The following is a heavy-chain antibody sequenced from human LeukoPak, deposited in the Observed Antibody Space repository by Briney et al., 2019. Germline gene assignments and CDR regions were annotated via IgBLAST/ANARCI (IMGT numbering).Heavy chain of an antibody. D-gene: IGHD6-25*01. CDR1: GFTFSTYA. V-gene: IGHV3-30*02. Sequence: GGSLRLSCAASGFTFSTYAMHWVRQAPGKGLEWEAFIWPDGSKKYYADSVKGRFAISRENSKNTVYLQMNDLRPEDTALYFCAKVSSSAESNFDYWGQGTLLTVSS. CDR3: AKVSSSAESNFDY. CDR2: IWPDGSKK. J-gene: IGHJ4*02.